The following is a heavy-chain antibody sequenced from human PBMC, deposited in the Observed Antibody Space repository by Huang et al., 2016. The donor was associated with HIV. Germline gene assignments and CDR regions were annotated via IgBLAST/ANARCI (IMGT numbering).Heavy chain of an antibody. CDR3: VRDPRIQSWLNYFDY. V-gene: IGHV3-74*01. J-gene: IGHJ4*02. CDR2: INSDWRSS. Sequence: EVQLVESGGGLVQPGGSLRLSCAASGFTFSSYWMHWVRQAPGKGLGCVSRINSDWRSSGYADSVKGRFTIARDNAKNTLYLQMNSLRAEDTAVYYCVRDPRIQSWLNYFDYWGQGTLVSVSS. D-gene: IGHD3-22*01. CDR1: GFTFSSYW.